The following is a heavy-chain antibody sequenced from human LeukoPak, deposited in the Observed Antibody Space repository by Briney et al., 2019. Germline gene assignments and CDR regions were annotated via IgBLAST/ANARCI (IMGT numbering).Heavy chain of an antibody. V-gene: IGHV3-21*01. CDR1: GFTFSSYG. Sequence: GGSLRLSCAASGFTFSSYGMHWVRQAPGKGLEWVSSISISSNYIYYPDSLKGRFTISRDNAKNSLYLQMNSLRAEDTAVYYCARDLWELLLSGAGDAFDIWGQGTMVTVSS. CDR2: ISISSNYI. J-gene: IGHJ3*02. CDR3: ARDLWELLLSGAGDAFDI. D-gene: IGHD1-26*01.